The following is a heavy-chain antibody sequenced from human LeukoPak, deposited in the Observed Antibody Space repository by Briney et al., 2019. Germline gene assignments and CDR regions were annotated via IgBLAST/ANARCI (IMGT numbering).Heavy chain of an antibody. J-gene: IGHJ4*02. CDR1: GFTFSSNA. CDR3: VAHCSSTSCYLSFFDY. V-gene: IGHV3-64D*06. Sequence: GGSLRLSCSASGFTFSSNAMHWVRQAPGKGLEYVSAISSNGGSTYYADSVKGRFTISRDNSKNTLYLQMSGLRAEDTAVYYCVAHCSSTSCYLSFFDYWGQGTLVTVSS. CDR2: ISSNGGST. D-gene: IGHD2-2*01.